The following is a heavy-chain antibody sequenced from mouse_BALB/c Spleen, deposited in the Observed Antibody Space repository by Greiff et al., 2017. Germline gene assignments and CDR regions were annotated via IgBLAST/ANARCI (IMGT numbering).Heavy chain of an antibody. CDR1: GFTFSSFG. D-gene: IGHD1-1*01. V-gene: IGHV5-17*02. J-gene: IGHJ2*01. CDR2: ISSGSSTI. Sequence: DVMLVESGGGLVQPGGSRKLSCAASGFTFSSFGMHWVRQAPEKGLEWVAYISSGSSTIYYADTVKGRFTISRDNPKNTLFLQMTSLRSEDTAMYYCARRAGSSYLFDYWGQGTTLTVSS. CDR3: ARRAGSSYLFDY.